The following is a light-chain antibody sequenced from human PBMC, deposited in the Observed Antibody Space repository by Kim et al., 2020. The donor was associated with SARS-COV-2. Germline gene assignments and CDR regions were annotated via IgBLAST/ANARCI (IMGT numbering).Light chain of an antibody. CDR1: SLRSYY. CDR3: NSRDSSGKWG. J-gene: IGLJ3*02. CDR2: GKN. Sequence: SSELTQDPAVSVALGQTVRITCQGDSLRSYYASWYQQKPGQAPVLVIYGKNNRPSGIPDRFSGSSSGNTASLTVTGAQAEDEADYYCNSRDSSGKWGFGG. V-gene: IGLV3-19*01.